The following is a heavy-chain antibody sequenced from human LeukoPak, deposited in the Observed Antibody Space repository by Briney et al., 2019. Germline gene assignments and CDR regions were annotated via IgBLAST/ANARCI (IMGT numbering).Heavy chain of an antibody. CDR2: ISTTSSTI. Sequence: GGSVRRSCAASRFTFSSYRMNWVRQAPGKGLEWVSYISTTSSTIYYADSVRGRFTISRDNAKNSLYLQMNSLRAEDTAVYYCAREGYYYGSGSPYCFDRWGQGTLVTVSS. V-gene: IGHV3-48*01. J-gene: IGHJ4*02. CDR1: RFTFSSYR. D-gene: IGHD3-10*01. CDR3: AREGYYYGSGSPYCFDR.